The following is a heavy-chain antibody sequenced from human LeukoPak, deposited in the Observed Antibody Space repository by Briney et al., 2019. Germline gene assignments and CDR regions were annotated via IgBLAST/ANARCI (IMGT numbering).Heavy chain of an antibody. V-gene: IGHV3-23*01. CDR1: GFTFTTFA. Sequence: GGSLRLSCAASGFTFTTFAMSWVRQAPGKGLEWVSDISGSGGTTYYADSVKGRFTISRDNSKNTLNLQMNSLRAEDTAVYYCAKALSGYYGSGSYNYWGQGTLVTVSS. CDR2: ISGSGGTT. CDR3: AKALSGYYGSGSYNY. J-gene: IGHJ4*02. D-gene: IGHD3-10*01.